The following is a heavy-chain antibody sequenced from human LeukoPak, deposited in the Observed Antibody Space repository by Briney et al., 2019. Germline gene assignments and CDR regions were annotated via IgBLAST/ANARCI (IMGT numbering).Heavy chain of an antibody. Sequence: ASVKVSCKASGGTFSSYAISWVRQAPGQGLEWMGGIIPIFGTANYAQKFQGRVTITADESTSTAYMELSSLRSEDTAVYYCAGRTGDSSGYYEPYFDYWGQGTLVTVSS. D-gene: IGHD3-22*01. CDR3: AGRTGDSSGYYEPYFDY. CDR2: IIPIFGTA. V-gene: IGHV1-69*13. CDR1: GGTFSSYA. J-gene: IGHJ4*02.